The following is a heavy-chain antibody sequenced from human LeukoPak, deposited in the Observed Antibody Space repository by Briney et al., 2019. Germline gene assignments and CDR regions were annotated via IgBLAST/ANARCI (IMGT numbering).Heavy chain of an antibody. J-gene: IGHJ4*02. CDR2: ISSSSSTI. Sequence: PGGSLRLSCAASGFTFSSYKMNWVRQAPGKGLEWVSYISSSSSTIYYADSVKGRFTISRDNAKNSVYLQMNSLRAEDAAVYYCARDPHYYDSSGYYYVGFDYWGPGTLVTVSS. CDR1: GFTFSSYK. CDR3: ARDPHYYDSSGYYYVGFDY. V-gene: IGHV3-48*01. D-gene: IGHD3-22*01.